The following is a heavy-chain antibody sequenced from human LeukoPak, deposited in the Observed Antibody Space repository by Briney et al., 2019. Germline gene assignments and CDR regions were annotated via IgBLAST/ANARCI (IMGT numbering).Heavy chain of an antibody. CDR3: ARAPTVTPGAFDI. Sequence: SETLSLTCTVSGGSISSGGYYWSWIRQHPGKGLEWIGYIYYSGSTYYNPSLKSRVTISVDTSKNQFSLKLSSVTAADTAVYYCARAPTVTPGAFDIWGQGTMVTVSS. CDR1: GGSISSGGYY. D-gene: IGHD4-17*01. V-gene: IGHV4-31*03. CDR2: IYYSGST. J-gene: IGHJ3*02.